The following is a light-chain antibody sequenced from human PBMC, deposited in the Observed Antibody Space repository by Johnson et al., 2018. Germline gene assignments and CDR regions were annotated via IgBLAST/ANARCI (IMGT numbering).Light chain of an antibody. CDR1: SSNIGNNY. J-gene: IGLJ1*01. CDR3: GTCDSSLSAGNV. V-gene: IGLV1-51*02. CDR2: ENN. Sequence: QSVLTQPPSVSAAPGQKVTISCSGSSSNIGNNYVSWYQQLPGTAPKLLIYENNKRPTGLPARFSGSKFGTSATLAITGLPPEDEDDYYCGTCDSSLSAGNVCGTGTKVTVL.